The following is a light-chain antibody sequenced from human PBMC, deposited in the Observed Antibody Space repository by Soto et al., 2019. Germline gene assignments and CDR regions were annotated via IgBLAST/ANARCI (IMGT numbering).Light chain of an antibody. V-gene: IGLV1-51*01. CDR3: GTWDSSLSAGV. Sequence: QSVLTQPPSVSAAPGQKVTISCSGSSSNIGNNYLSWYQQLPGTAPKLLIYDNDKRPSGIPDRFSGSKSGTSATLGITGLQTGDEADYYCGTWDSSLSAGVFGGGTKLTVL. CDR2: DND. J-gene: IGLJ2*01. CDR1: SSNIGNNY.